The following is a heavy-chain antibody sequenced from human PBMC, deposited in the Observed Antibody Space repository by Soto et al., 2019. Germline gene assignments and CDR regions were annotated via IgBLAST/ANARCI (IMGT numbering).Heavy chain of an antibody. CDR2: ISYDGSNK. Sequence: PVGSLRLSCAASGFTFSSYAMHWVRQAPGKGLEWVAVISYDGSNKYYADSVKGRFTISRDNSKNTLYLQMNSLRAEDTAVYYCARAPWGVVVAANFQHWGQGTLVTVYS. V-gene: IGHV3-30-3*01. J-gene: IGHJ1*01. D-gene: IGHD2-15*01. CDR3: ARAPWGVVVAANFQH. CDR1: GFTFSSYA.